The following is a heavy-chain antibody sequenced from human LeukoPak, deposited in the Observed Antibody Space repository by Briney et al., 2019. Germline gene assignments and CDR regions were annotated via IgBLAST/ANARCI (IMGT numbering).Heavy chain of an antibody. CDR3: ARDADGNFDH. CDR2: TYYRSKWKN. Sequence: SQTLSLTCATSGDTVSSNSATWNWIRQSPSRGLEWLGRTYYRSKWKNDYAVSVKSRITFNPDTSKNHFSLQLNSVTPEDTAVYYCARDADGNFDHWGQGTLVTVSS. D-gene: IGHD4-17*01. CDR1: GDTVSSNSAT. V-gene: IGHV6-1*01. J-gene: IGHJ4*02.